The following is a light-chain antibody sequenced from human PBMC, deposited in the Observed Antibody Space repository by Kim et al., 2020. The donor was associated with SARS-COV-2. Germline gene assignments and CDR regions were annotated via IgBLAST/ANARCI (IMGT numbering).Light chain of an antibody. Sequence: GKTVTLSCTASSGNITSNYVQWYQQRPGSAPTTVMYEDKQRPSGVPDRFSGSIDVTSNSASLTISGLETEDEADYYCQTWHITNPLFGGGTQLTVL. CDR2: EDK. J-gene: IGLJ3*02. CDR1: SGNITSNY. CDR3: QTWHITNPL. V-gene: IGLV6-57*02.